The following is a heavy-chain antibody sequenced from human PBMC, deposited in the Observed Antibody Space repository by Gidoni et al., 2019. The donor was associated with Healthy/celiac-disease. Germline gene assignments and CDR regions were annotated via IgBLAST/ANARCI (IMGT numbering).Heavy chain of an antibody. CDR3: ARDEGTSLAYDY. V-gene: IGHV3-21*01. Sequence: EVQRVESGGGRVKPRGSMRRSCAASGFTFSSYSMNWVRQAPGKGLEWVSSISSSSSYISYADSVKGRFTISRDNAKNSLYLQLNSLRAEDTAVYYCARDEGTSLAYDYWGQGTLVTVSS. CDR2: ISSSSSYI. J-gene: IGHJ4*02. CDR1: GFTFSSYS. D-gene: IGHD2-2*01.